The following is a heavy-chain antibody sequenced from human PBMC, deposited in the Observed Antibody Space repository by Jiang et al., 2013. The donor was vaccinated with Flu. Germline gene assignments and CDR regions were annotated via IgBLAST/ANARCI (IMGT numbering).Heavy chain of an antibody. CDR2: IYYSGST. CDR3: ARHLSIAALNRYYGMDV. Sequence: PGLVKPSETLSLTCTVSGGSISSRSYYWGWIRQPPGKGLEWIGSIYYSGSTYYNPSLKSRVTMSVDTSKNQFSLKLSSVTAADTAVYYCARHLSIAALNRYYGMDVWGQGTTVTVSS. J-gene: IGHJ6*02. CDR1: GGSISSRSYY. V-gene: IGHV4-39*01. D-gene: IGHD6-6*01.